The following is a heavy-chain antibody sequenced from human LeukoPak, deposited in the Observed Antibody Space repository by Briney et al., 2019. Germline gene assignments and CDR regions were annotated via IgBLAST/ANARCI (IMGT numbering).Heavy chain of an antibody. D-gene: IGHD4-17*01. CDR3: ARGGRDSGDCIWGIGIDY. J-gene: IGHJ4*02. CDR2: INPNSGGT. CDR1: GYSFTGHF. V-gene: IGHV1-2*02. Sequence: ASVKVSCKSSGYSFTGHFVHWVRQAPGQGLEWMGWINPNSGGTHYAQKFQGRVTITSDTSISTTYMDLSSLRSDDTAFYYCARGGRDSGDCIWGIGIDYWGQGTLVTVFS.